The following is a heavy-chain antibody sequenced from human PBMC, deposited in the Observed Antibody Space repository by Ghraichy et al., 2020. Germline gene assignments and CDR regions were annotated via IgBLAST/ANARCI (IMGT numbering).Heavy chain of an antibody. CDR2: INHSGST. CDR1: GGSFSGYY. CDR3: ARGLMARGFGYCSSTSCLPPPDGLDY. J-gene: IGHJ4*02. V-gene: IGHV4-34*01. D-gene: IGHD2-2*01. Sequence: SETLSLTCAVYGGSFSGYYWSWIRQPPGKGLEWIGEINHSGSTNYNPSLKSRVTISVDTSKNQFSLKLSSVTAADTAVYYCARGLMARGFGYCSSTSCLPPPDGLDYWGQGTLVTVSS.